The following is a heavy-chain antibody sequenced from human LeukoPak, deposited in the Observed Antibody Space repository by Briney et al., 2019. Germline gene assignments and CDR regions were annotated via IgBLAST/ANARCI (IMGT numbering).Heavy chain of an antibody. CDR1: GYSISSGYY. CDR2: IYHSGST. Sequence: SETLSLTCTVSGYSISSGYYWGWIRQPPGKGLEWIGSIYHSGSTYYNPSLKSRVTISVDTSKNQFSLKLSSVTAADTAVYYCARGGAGSGLFDYWGQGTLVTVSS. V-gene: IGHV4-38-2*02. J-gene: IGHJ4*02. CDR3: ARGGAGSGLFDY. D-gene: IGHD3-10*01.